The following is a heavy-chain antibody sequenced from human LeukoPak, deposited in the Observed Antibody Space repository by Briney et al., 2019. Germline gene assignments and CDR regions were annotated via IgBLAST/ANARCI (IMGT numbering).Heavy chain of an antibody. Sequence: PSQTLSLTCTVSGGSISSGSYYWSWIRQPAGKGLEWIGRIYTSGSTNYNPSLKSRVTISVDTSKNQFSLKLSSVTAADTAVYYCARDPFTGYSSGWYFDYWGQGTLVTVSS. CDR2: IYTSGST. V-gene: IGHV4-61*02. CDR3: ARDPFTGYSSGWYFDY. D-gene: IGHD6-19*01. CDR1: GGSISSGSYY. J-gene: IGHJ4*02.